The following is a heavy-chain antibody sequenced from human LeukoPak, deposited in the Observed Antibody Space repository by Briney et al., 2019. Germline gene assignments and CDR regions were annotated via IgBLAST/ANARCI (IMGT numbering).Heavy chain of an antibody. D-gene: IGHD3-10*01. J-gene: IGHJ5*02. CDR2: IDSGGRT. V-gene: IGHV3-66*01. CDR3: SKDLTSDFGGDLDP. CDR1: GFTVNSND. Sequence: GGSLRLSCAASGFTVNSNDMSWVRQAPGKGLEWVSVIDSGGRTFYADSVKGRFTISRDNSKSTVYLQMNSLRVEDAAVYYCSKDLTSDFGGDLDPWGQGTLVTVSS.